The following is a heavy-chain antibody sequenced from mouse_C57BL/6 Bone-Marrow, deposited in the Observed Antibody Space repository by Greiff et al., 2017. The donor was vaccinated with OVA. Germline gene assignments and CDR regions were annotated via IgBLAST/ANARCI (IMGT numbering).Heavy chain of an antibody. CDR2: IDPETGGT. CDR1: GYTFTDYE. CDR3: TSSVYYFDF. V-gene: IGHV1-15*01. Sequence: QVQLQQSGAELVRPGASVTLSCKASGYTFTDYEMHWVKQTPVHGLEWIGAIDPETGGTAYNQKFKGKAILTADKSSSTAYMELRSLTVEDSAVYYCTSSVYYFDFWGQGTTLTVSS. J-gene: IGHJ2*01.